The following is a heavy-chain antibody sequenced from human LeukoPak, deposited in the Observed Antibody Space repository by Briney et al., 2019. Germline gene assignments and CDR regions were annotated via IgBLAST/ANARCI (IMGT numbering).Heavy chain of an antibody. CDR3: ATSPYSGSYYGGLRSIWFDP. Sequence: GASVKVSCKVSGDTLTELSMHWVRQAPGKGLEWMGGFDPEDSETIYAQKFQGRVTMTEDTSTDTAYMELSSLRSEDTAVYYCATSPYSGSYYGGLRSIWFDPWGQGTLVTVSS. V-gene: IGHV1-24*01. J-gene: IGHJ5*02. CDR2: FDPEDSET. CDR1: GDTLTELS. D-gene: IGHD1-26*01.